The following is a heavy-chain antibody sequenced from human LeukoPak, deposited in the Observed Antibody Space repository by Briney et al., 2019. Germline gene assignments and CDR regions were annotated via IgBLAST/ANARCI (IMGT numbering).Heavy chain of an antibody. Sequence: PGGSLRLSCAASGFTFSNYGVHWVRQAPGKGLEWVSFIRFDGSNKYYADSVKGRFTISRDNSKNTLYLQMSSLRAEDTAVYYCAKESGATWNIDSWGQGALVTVSS. CDR1: GFTFSNYG. CDR2: IRFDGSNK. V-gene: IGHV3-30*02. D-gene: IGHD1/OR15-1a*01. CDR3: AKESGATWNIDS. J-gene: IGHJ4*02.